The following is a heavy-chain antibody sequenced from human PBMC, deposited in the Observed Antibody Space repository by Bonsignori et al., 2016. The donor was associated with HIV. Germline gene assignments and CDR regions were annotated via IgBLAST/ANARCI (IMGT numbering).Heavy chain of an antibody. CDR2: ITKSSTYL. J-gene: IGHJ6*03. CDR3: ARDRYYFYYMDV. CDR1: GFSFSGYT. V-gene: IGHV3-21*01. Sequence: EVQLVESGGGLVKPGGSLRLSCAASGFSFSGYTMSWVRQAPGKGLEWVSSITKSSTYLHYADSVKGRFTISRDDPKNSLYLQIDSLRAEDTAVYYCARDRYYFYYMDVWGQGTTV.